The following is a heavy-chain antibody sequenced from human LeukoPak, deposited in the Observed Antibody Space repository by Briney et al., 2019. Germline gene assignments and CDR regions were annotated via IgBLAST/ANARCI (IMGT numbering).Heavy chain of an antibody. J-gene: IGHJ4*02. D-gene: IGHD1-1*01. Sequence: PSQTLSLTCTVSGGSISSGGYCWSWIRQHPGKGLEWIGYIYYSGSTYYNPSLKSRVTISVDTSKNQFSLKLSSVTAADTAVYYCARSMERLWLDCWGQGTLVTVSS. CDR1: GGSISSGGYC. V-gene: IGHV4-31*03. CDR3: ARSMERLWLDC. CDR2: IYYSGST.